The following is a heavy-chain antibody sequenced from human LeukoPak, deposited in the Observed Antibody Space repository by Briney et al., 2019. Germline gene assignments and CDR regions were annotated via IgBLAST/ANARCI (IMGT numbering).Heavy chain of an antibody. D-gene: IGHD5-18*01. CDR3: GKTTAGYSSGQKPAWPVDY. V-gene: IGHV3-23*01. Sequence: GGSLRLSCEASGFTFGSFAMYWVRQAPGKGLEWIAGIFGSGGSPHYADSVKGRFTISRDNSKNTVYLQVNSLRAEDTAVYYCGKTTAGYSSGQKPAWPVDYWGQGTLVTVSS. CDR1: GFTFGSFA. CDR2: IFGSGGSP. J-gene: IGHJ4*02.